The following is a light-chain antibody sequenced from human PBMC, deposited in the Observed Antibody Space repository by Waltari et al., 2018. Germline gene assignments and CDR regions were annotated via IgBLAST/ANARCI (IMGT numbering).Light chain of an antibody. Sequence: EIVLTQSPATLSLSPGEGATLSCGASQSVSSQLVWYQQKRGQAPRLLIYDASNRATGIPARFSGSGSGTDFTLTISSLEPEDFAVYYCQQCNNSPPTFGQGTKVEIK. J-gene: IGKJ1*01. CDR2: DAS. V-gene: IGKV3-11*01. CDR1: QSVSSQ. CDR3: QQCNNSPPT.